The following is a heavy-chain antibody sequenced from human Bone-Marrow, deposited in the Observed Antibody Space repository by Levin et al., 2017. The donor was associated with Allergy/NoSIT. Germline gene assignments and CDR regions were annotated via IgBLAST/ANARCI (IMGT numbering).Heavy chain of an antibody. J-gene: IGHJ4*02. V-gene: IGHV3-30*18. CDR3: AKDLKGIVVVISWVDY. CDR2: ISYDGSNK. D-gene: IGHD3-22*01. CDR1: GFTFSSYG. Sequence: PGGSLRLSCAASGFTFSSYGMHWVRQAPGKGLEWVAVISYDGSNKYYADSVKGRFTISRDNSKNTLYLQMNSLRAEDTAVYYCAKDLKGIVVVISWVDYWGQGTLVTVSS.